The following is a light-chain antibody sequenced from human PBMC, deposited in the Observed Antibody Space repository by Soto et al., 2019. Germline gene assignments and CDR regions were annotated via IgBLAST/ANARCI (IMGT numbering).Light chain of an antibody. J-gene: IGKJ5*01. CDR3: QQYESSLIT. CDR2: GAS. CDR1: QSLSTNY. Sequence: EIVLTQSPGTLSLSPGERATLSCRASQSLSTNYLAWYQQKPGQAPRLLVRGASSRASGIPDRFSGSGSGTDFKLTISRLEPEDFAVYFCQQYESSLITFGQGTRLDIK. V-gene: IGKV3-20*01.